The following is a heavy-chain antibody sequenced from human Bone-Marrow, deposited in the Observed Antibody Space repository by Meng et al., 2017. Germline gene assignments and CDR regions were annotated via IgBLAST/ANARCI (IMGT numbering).Heavy chain of an antibody. CDR3: ARGRSAAGSFLP. J-gene: IGHJ5*02. CDR2: ISSSGSTI. V-gene: IGHV3-48*04. Sequence: GESLKISCAASGFTFSSYGMHWVRQAPGKGLEWVSYISSSGSTIYYADSVKGRFTISRDNAKNSLYLQMNSLRAEDTAVYYCARGRSAAGSFLPWGQGTLVTVSS. CDR1: GFTFSSYG. D-gene: IGHD6-13*01.